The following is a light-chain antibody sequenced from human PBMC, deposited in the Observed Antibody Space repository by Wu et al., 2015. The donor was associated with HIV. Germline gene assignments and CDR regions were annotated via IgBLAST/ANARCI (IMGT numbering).Light chain of an antibody. V-gene: IGKV3-11*01. J-gene: IGKJ2*01. CDR1: QSVASF. CDR2: DAS. CDR3: QAFDNTSKYT. Sequence: EIVLTQFPATLSLSPGERATLSCRASQSVASFLAWYQQKPGQAPRLLIYDASNRATGIPARFSGSGSGTDFTLTISSLEPEDFALYFCQAFDNTSKYTFGQGTNLEIK.